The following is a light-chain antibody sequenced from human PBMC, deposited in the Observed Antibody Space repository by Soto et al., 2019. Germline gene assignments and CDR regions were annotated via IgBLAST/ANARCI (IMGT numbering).Light chain of an antibody. CDR2: SNN. J-gene: IGLJ3*02. Sequence: QSVLTQPPSASGTPGQRVTISCFGSSSNIGSNTIHWYRQLPGTAPKLLIDSNNRRPSGVPDRFSGSMSGTSASLAISGLQSEDEADYYCAAWDDSLNGPVFGGGTQLTVL. CDR1: SSNIGSNT. CDR3: AAWDDSLNGPV. V-gene: IGLV1-44*01.